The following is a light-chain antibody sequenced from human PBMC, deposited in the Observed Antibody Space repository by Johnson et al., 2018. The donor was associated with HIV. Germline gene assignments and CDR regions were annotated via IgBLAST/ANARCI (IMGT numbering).Light chain of an antibody. CDR2: ENN. J-gene: IGLJ1*01. CDR1: SSNIGNNY. CDR3: GTWDSSLRANV. Sequence: QSVLSQPPSVSAATGQKVTISCSGSSSNIGNNYVSWYQQLPRGAPKLLIYENNKRPSGIPDRFSGSKSGTSATLGITGLQTGDEADYYCGTWDSSLRANVFGAGTKVTVL. V-gene: IGLV1-51*02.